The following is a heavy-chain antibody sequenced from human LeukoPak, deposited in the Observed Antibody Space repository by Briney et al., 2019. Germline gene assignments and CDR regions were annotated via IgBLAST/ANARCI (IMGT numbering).Heavy chain of an antibody. Sequence: ASVKVSCKASGYIFTAYYMHWVRQAPGQGLEWMGRINPNSGGTNSAQKFQGRVTMTTDTSTNTAYMELRSLRSDDTAVYYCARVQYSSSWGHYFDYWGQGTLVTVSS. D-gene: IGHD6-13*01. V-gene: IGHV1-2*06. CDR3: ARVQYSSSWGHYFDY. CDR1: GYIFTAYY. J-gene: IGHJ4*02. CDR2: INPNSGGT.